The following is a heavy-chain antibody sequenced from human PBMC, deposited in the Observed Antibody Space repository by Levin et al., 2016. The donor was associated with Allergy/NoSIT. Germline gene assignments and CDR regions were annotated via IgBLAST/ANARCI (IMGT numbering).Heavy chain of an antibody. J-gene: IGHJ6*03. D-gene: IGHD6-6*01. V-gene: IGHV3-30*18. Sequence: GESLKISCVASGFTFSNYGMHWLRQAPGQGLEWVAVISNDGSNQYYRDSVKGQFTISRDNSKNTIYLQMNSLRPEDTAVYYCANLAGIAARPGYYHYYVDAWGRGTTVTVSS. CDR1: GFTFSNYG. CDR2: ISNDGSNQ. CDR3: ANLAGIAARPGYYHYYVDA.